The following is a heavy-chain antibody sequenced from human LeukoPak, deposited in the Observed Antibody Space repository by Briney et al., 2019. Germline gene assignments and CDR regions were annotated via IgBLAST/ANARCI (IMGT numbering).Heavy chain of an antibody. V-gene: IGHV1-18*01. CDR3: ARGLVYYDSSLFGY. D-gene: IGHD3-22*01. CDR2: VSAYNGNT. CDR1: GYTFTSYG. J-gene: IGHJ4*02. Sequence: ASVKVSCKASGYTFTSYGISWVRHAPGQGLEWMGWVSAYNGNTNYAQKLQGRVTMTTDTSTSTAYMELRSLRSDDTAVYYCARGLVYYDSSLFGYWGQGTLVTVSS.